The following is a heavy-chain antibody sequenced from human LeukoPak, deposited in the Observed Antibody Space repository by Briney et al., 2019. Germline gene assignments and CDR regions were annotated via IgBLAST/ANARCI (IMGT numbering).Heavy chain of an antibody. V-gene: IGHV1-2*02. CDR1: GYTFTGYY. J-gene: IGHJ4*02. CDR3: AGAPVVTITVAELDY. CDR2: INPNSGGT. D-gene: IGHD4-17*01. Sequence: GASVRVSCKASGYTFTGYYMRWVRQTPRQGLEWMGWINPNSGGTKIAQKFRDRVTMTRDTSTSTAYMELRHLRSDDTAVYYCAGAPVVTITVAELDYWGQATMVTASS.